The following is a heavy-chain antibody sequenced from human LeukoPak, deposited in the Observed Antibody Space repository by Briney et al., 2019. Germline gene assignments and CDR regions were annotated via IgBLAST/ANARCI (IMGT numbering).Heavy chain of an antibody. J-gene: IGHJ4*02. V-gene: IGHV4-34*01. CDR2: INHSGST. CDR1: GGSFSGYY. D-gene: IGHD3-9*01. Sequence: SETLSLTCAVYGGSFSGYYWSWIRQPPGKGLEWIGEINHSGSTNYNPSLKSRVTISVDTSKNQFSLKLSSVTAADTAVYYCARGPEGGYDILTGYHYFDYWGQGTLVTVSS. CDR3: ARGPEGGYDILTGYHYFDY.